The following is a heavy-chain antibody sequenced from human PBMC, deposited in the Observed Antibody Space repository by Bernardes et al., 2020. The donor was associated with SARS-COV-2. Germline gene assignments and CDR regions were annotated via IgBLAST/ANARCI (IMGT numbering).Heavy chain of an antibody. CDR3: ARAPYYYDGSGYYYVTFDY. J-gene: IGHJ4*02. Sequence: SETLSLTCTVSGGSISAYYWSWFRQPPGKGLEWIGYLYYTGSTNYNPSLQSRVTISVDTSKNQFSLKLSSVTAADTAVYYCARAPYYYDGSGYYYVTFDYWGQGALVTVSS. CDR2: LYYTGST. CDR1: GGSISAYY. D-gene: IGHD3-22*01. V-gene: IGHV4-59*01.